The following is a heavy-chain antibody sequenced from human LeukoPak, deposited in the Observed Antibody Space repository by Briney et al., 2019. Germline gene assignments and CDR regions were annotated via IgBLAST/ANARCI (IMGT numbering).Heavy chain of an antibody. Sequence: ASVKVCCKASGYTFTSYDINWVRQATGQGLEWMGWMNPNSGNTGYAQKFQGRVTMTRNTSISTAYMELSSLRSEDTAVYYCARGNYYDFWSGYYDWFDPWGQGTLVTVSS. CDR2: MNPNSGNT. CDR3: ARGNYYDFWSGYYDWFDP. CDR1: GYTFTSYD. J-gene: IGHJ5*02. V-gene: IGHV1-8*01. D-gene: IGHD3-3*01.